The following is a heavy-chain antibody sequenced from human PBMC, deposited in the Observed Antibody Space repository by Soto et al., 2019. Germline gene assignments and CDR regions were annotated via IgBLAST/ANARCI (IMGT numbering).Heavy chain of an antibody. CDR1: GFTFSSYA. D-gene: IGHD5-12*01. V-gene: IGHV3-30-3*01. J-gene: IGHJ6*02. CDR3: ARDRLDSGYDWVTYYGMDV. CDR2: ISYDGSNK. Sequence: QVQLVESGGGVVQPGRSLSLSCAASGFTFSSYAMHWVRQAPGKGLEWVAVISYDGSNKYYADSVKGRFTISRDNSKNTLYLQMNSLRAEDTAVYYCARDRLDSGYDWVTYYGMDVWGQGTTVTVSS.